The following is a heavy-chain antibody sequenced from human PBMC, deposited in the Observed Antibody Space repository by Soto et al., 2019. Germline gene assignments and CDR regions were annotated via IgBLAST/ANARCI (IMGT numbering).Heavy chain of an antibody. CDR1: GFTFDDYA. Sequence: EVHLVESGGGLVQPGRSLRLSCAASGFTFDDYAMHWVRQAPGKGLEWVSGISWNSGRIGYADSVKGRFTISRDNAKNSLYLQMNSLRAEDTALYYCAKGDYSDYISRYYYMDVWGKGTTVTVSS. J-gene: IGHJ6*03. CDR2: ISWNSGRI. D-gene: IGHD4-17*01. CDR3: AKGDYSDYISRYYYMDV. V-gene: IGHV3-9*01.